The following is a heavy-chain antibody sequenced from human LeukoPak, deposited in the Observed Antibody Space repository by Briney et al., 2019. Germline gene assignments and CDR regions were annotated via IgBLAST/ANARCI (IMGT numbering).Heavy chain of an antibody. Sequence: GGSLRLSCAASGFTFSDCYMSWIRQAPGKGLEWVSYISSSGTTIYYADSVRGRFTISRDNAKNSLYLQMNSLRVEDTAVYFCARAAGWFDPWGQGTLVIVSS. CDR2: ISSSGTTI. CDR1: GFTFSDCY. V-gene: IGHV3-11*01. CDR3: ARAAGWFDP. J-gene: IGHJ5*02.